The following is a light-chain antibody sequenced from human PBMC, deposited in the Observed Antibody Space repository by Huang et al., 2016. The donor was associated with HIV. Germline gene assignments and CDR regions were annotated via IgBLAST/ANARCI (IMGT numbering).Light chain of an antibody. CDR3: QQYNGFPWT. Sequence: DIQMTQSSSTLSASVGDRVTIACRASQSISTWLAWYQQKPGRAPNLLIYEASTLESGVPSRFSSGGSGTDFTLTITSLQPDDFATYYCQQYNGFPWTFGQGTKVEV. J-gene: IGKJ1*01. V-gene: IGKV1-5*03. CDR1: QSISTW. CDR2: EAS.